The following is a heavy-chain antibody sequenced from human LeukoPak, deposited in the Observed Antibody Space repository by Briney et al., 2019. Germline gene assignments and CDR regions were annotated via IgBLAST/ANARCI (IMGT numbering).Heavy chain of an antibody. D-gene: IGHD4-23*01. V-gene: IGHV3-74*01. Sequence: GGSLRLSCAASGFTFSSYWMQWVRQAPGKGLVWVSRINSDGSSASYADSVKGRFTISRDNAKNTLYLQMNSLRAEDTAVYYCARRLTYGGWNSWGQGTLVTVSS. CDR3: ARRLTYGGWNS. J-gene: IGHJ4*02. CDR2: INSDGSSA. CDR1: GFTFSSYW.